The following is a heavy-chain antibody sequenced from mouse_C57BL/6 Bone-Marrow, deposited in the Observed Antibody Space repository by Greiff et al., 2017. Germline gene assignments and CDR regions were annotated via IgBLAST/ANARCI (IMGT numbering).Heavy chain of an antibody. J-gene: IGHJ4*01. V-gene: IGHV3-6*01. Sequence: VQLKESGPGLVKPSQSLSLTCSVTGYSITSGYYWNWIRQFPGNKLEWMGYISYDGSNNYNPSLKNRISITRDTSKNQFFLKLNSVTTEDTATYYCAREETGTDYYAMDYWGQGTSVTVSS. D-gene: IGHD4-1*01. CDR1: GYSITSGYY. CDR2: ISYDGSN. CDR3: AREETGTDYYAMDY.